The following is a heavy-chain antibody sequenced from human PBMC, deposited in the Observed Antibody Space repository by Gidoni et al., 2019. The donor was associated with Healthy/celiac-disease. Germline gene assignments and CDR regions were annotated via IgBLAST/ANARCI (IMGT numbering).Heavy chain of an antibody. Sequence: QVQLVESGGGVVQPGRSLRLSCPASGFTFSRYAMHWVRQAPGKGLEWVAVISYDGSNKYYADSVKGRFTISRDNSKNTLYLQMNSLRAEDTAVYYCARDALGGSYETLFDYWGQGTLVTVSS. J-gene: IGHJ4*02. CDR3: ARDALGGSYETLFDY. V-gene: IGHV3-30-3*01. D-gene: IGHD1-26*01. CDR1: GFTFSRYA. CDR2: ISYDGSNK.